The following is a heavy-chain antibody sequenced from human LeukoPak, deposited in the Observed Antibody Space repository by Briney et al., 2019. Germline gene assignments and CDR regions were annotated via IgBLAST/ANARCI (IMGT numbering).Heavy chain of an antibody. CDR1: GFTFSSYW. Sequence: PGGSLRLSCAASGFTFSSYWMSWVRQAPGKGLEWVANIKQDGSEKYYVDSVKGRFTISRDNAKTSLYLQMNSLRAEDTAVYYCARAEPKSPPYYYDSSGPNDYWGQGTLVTVSS. CDR3: ARAEPKSPPYYYDSSGPNDY. V-gene: IGHV3-7*01. J-gene: IGHJ4*02. CDR2: IKQDGSEK. D-gene: IGHD3-22*01.